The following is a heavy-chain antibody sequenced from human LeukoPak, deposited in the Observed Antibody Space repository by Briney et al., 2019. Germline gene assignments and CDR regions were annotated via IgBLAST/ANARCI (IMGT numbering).Heavy chain of an antibody. Sequence: GGSLRLSCAASGFTFRSYEMNWVRQAPGKGLEWVSYITSSGNTIYYADSVKGRFTISRDNAKNSLYLQMNSLRAEDTAVYYCARANYYDISGYDYWGQGTLVTVSS. D-gene: IGHD3-22*01. V-gene: IGHV3-48*03. CDR3: ARANYYDISGYDY. CDR2: ITSSGNTI. CDR1: GFTFRSYE. J-gene: IGHJ4*02.